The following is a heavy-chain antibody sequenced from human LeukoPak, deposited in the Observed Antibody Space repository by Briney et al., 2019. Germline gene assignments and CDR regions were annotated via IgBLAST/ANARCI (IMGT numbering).Heavy chain of an antibody. V-gene: IGHV3-48*02. CDR2: ISTSSSII. D-gene: IGHD6-25*01. CDR1: GFTFSDYS. J-gene: IGHJ4*02. Sequence: GGSLRLSCAASGFTFSDYSMNWVRQAPGKGLEWVSYISTSSSIIYYADSVKGRFTISRDNAKKSLYLQMNSLRDDDTGVYYCARGAAAADHWGQGTPVTVSS. CDR3: ARGAAAADH.